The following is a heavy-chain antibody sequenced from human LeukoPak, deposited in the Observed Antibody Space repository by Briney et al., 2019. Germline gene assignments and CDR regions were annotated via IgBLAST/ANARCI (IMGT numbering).Heavy chain of an antibody. V-gene: IGHV3-74*01. Sequence: PGGSVRLSCTASGFTLSSYWMNWVRQAPGKGLVWVSGISSDGSSTSYADSVKGRFTISRDNAKNTLHLQMNSLRVEDTAVYYCAGELSSSYWGQGTLVTVSS. CDR3: AGELSSSY. CDR1: GFTLSSYW. D-gene: IGHD2/OR15-2a*01. J-gene: IGHJ4*02. CDR2: ISSDGSST.